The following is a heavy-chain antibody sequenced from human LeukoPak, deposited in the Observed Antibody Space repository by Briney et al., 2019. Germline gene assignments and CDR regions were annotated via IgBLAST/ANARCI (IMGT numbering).Heavy chain of an antibody. CDR3: ARGEGGNSAAFDY. J-gene: IGHJ4*02. Sequence: PGGSLRLSCAASGFTFSSYAMSWVRQAPGKGLEWVSAISGSGGSTYYADSVKGRYTISRDNSKNTLYLQMNSLRADDTAVYYCARGEGGNSAAFDYWGQGTLVTVSS. D-gene: IGHD4-23*01. V-gene: IGHV3-23*01. CDR2: ISGSGGST. CDR1: GFTFSSYA.